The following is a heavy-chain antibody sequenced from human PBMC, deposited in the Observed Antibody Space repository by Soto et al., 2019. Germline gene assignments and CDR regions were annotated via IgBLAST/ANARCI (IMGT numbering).Heavy chain of an antibody. J-gene: IGHJ4*02. CDR1: GFNFNNHA. CDR3: ARGVDRTFDY. V-gene: IGHV3-30-3*01. Sequence: QVQLVESGGGVVQPGRSLRLSCAASGFNFNNHAMHWVRQAPGKGLEWVAVTSYDGSIKFYPDSVEGRFTISRENSKNTVYLQINSLRPEYTAVYNCARGVDRTFDYWGQGTLVTVSS. CDR2: TSYDGSIK.